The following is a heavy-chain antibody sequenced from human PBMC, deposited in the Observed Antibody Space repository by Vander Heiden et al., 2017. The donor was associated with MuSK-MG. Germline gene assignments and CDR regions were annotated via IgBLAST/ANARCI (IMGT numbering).Heavy chain of an antibody. CDR1: GYTFVNYD. CDR2: MNPSNVHT. CDR3: ARAYCSDTTCLTRDAFDI. Sequence: QVQLVQSGAEVKKPGASVRVSCKASGYTFVNYDINWVRQATGQGLEWMGWMNPSNVHTGYARDFQGRVTFTRDTSINTAYMELSSLRSEDTAVYYCARAYCSDTTCLTRDAFDIWGQGTVVTVSS. D-gene: IGHD2-2*01. J-gene: IGHJ3*02. V-gene: IGHV1-8*03.